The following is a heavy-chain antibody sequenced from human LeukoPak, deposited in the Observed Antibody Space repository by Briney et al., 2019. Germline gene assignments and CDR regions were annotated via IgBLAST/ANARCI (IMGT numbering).Heavy chain of an antibody. CDR1: GGSFSGYY. Sequence: PSETLSLTCAVYGGSFSGYYWSWIRQPPGKGLEWIGEINHSGSTNHNPSLKSRVTISIDTSKNQFSLKLSSVTAADTAVYYCARQLMIDYYYYYYYMDVWGRGTTVTISS. CDR3: ARQLMIDYYYYYYYMDV. CDR2: INHSGST. D-gene: IGHD3-22*01. J-gene: IGHJ6*03. V-gene: IGHV4-34*01.